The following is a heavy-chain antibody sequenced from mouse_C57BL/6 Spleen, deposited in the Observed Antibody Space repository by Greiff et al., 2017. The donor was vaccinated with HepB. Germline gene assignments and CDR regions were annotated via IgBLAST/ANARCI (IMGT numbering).Heavy chain of an antibody. J-gene: IGHJ2*01. Sequence: EVQLQQSGAELVRPGASVKLSCTASGFNIKDDYMHWVKQRPEQGLEWIGWIDPENGDTEYASKFQGKATITADTSSNTAYLQLSSLTSEDTAVYYCTTPYYSKEWYFDYWGQGTTLTVSS. CDR2: IDPENGDT. CDR3: TTPYYSKEWYFDY. D-gene: IGHD2-5*01. CDR1: GFNIKDDY. V-gene: IGHV14-4*01.